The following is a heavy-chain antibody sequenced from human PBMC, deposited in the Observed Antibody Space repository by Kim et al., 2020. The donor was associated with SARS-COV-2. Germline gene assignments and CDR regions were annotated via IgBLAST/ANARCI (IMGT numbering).Heavy chain of an antibody. Sequence: DGSRTSYADSVKGRFTISRDNAESTLYLQMNSLRAEDTAVYYCARGAVEIWGQGTVVTVSS. J-gene: IGHJ3*02. V-gene: IGHV3-74*01. CDR3: ARGAVEI. CDR2: DGSRT.